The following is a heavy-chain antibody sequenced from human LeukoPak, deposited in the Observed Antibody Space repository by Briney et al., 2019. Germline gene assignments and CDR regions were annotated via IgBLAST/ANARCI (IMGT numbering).Heavy chain of an antibody. CDR2: ISISGGST. V-gene: IGHV3-23*01. CDR1: GFTFTSYA. J-gene: IGHJ4*02. Sequence: TGGSLRLSCAASGFTFTSYAMSWVRQAPGKGLDWVSVISISGGSTSDADSVKGRFAISRDNSKTTLYLQMNSLRAEDPAVFYFAKRAPYDSSASARGAFDYWGQGTLVTVSS. CDR3: AKRAPYDSSASARGAFDY. D-gene: IGHD3-22*01.